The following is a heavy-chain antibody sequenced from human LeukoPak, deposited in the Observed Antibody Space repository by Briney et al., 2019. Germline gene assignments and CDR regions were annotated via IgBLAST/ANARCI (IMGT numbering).Heavy chain of an antibody. CDR1: GFTFSSYS. V-gene: IGHV3-21*01. Sequence: GGSLRLSCAASGFTFSSYSMNWVRQAPGKGPEWVSSISSSSSYIYYADSVKGRFTISRDNAKNSLYLQMNSLRAEDTAVYYCARFTTGSSRPFDYWGQGTLVTVSS. CDR2: ISSSSSYI. CDR3: ARFTTGSSRPFDY. D-gene: IGHD6-13*01. J-gene: IGHJ4*02.